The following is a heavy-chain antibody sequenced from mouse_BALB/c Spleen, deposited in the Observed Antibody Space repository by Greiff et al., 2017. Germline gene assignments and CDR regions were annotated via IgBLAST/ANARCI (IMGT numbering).Heavy chain of an antibody. CDR3: ARDTARNVFDY. CDR2: IRNKANGYTT. J-gene: IGHJ2*01. Sequence: EVKLVESGGGLVQPGGSLRLSCATSGFTFTDYYMSWVLQPPGKALEWLGFIRNKANGYTTEYSASVKGRFTISRDNSQSILYLQMNTLRAEDSATYYCARDTARNVFDYWGQGTTLTVSS. V-gene: IGHV7-3*02. CDR1: GFTFTDYY. D-gene: IGHD2-1*01.